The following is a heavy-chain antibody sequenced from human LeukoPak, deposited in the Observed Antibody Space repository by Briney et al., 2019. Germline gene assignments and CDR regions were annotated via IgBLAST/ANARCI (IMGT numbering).Heavy chain of an antibody. CDR1: GFTFDDYA. J-gene: IGHJ4*02. CDR2: ISWTSGSI. D-gene: IGHD3-22*01. V-gene: IGHV3-9*01. Sequence: GGSLRLSCAASGFTFDDYAMHWVRQAPGKGLEWVSGISWTSGSIDYADSVKGRFTISRDNAKNSLYLQMNSLRAEGTALYYCAKAPTKYDSSGYWGFDYWGQGTLVTVSS. CDR3: AKAPTKYDSSGYWGFDY.